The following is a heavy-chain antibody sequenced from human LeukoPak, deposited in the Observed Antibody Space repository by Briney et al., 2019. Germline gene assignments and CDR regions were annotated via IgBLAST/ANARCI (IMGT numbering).Heavy chain of an antibody. CDR1: GFTFSSYE. CDR3: ARDRIAVAGSV. D-gene: IGHD6-19*01. CDR2: IYSGGST. V-gene: IGHV3-66*02. Sequence: GGSLRLSCAASGFTFSSYEMNWVRQAPGKGLEWVSVIYSGGSTYYADSVKGRFTISRDNSKNTLYLQMNSLRAEDTAVYYCARDRIAVAGSVWGQGTLVTVSS. J-gene: IGHJ4*02.